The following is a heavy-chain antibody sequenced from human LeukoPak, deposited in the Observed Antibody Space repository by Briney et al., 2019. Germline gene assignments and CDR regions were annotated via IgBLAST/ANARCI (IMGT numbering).Heavy chain of an antibody. Sequence: SETLSLTCTVSGGSISSYYWSWIRQPPGKGLEWIGYIYYSGSTNYNSSLKSRVTISVDTSKKQLFLKLTSVSAADTAVYYCARDARPGYCSGGSCYTDYWGQGYLVIVSS. D-gene: IGHD2-15*01. CDR3: ARDARPGYCSGGSCYTDY. J-gene: IGHJ4*02. CDR2: IYYSGST. V-gene: IGHV4-59*01. CDR1: GGSISSYY.